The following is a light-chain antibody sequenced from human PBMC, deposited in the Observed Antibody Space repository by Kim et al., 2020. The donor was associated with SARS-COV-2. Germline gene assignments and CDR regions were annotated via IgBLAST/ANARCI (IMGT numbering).Light chain of an antibody. CDR1: SGHSSYA. CDR3: QTWGTGIRV. V-gene: IGLV4-69*01. J-gene: IGLJ3*02. Sequence: ASVNRTCCLSSGHSSYAIAWHQQQPEKGPRYLMKLNSDGSHSKGDGIPDRFSGSSSEAERYLTISSLQSEDEADYYCQTWGTGIRVFGGGTQLTVL. CDR2: LNSDGSH.